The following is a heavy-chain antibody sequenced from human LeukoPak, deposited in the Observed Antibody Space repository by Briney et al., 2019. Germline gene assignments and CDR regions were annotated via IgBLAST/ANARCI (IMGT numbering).Heavy chain of an antibody. J-gene: IGHJ5*02. CDR1: GLTFNAHC. Sequence: TGGSLRLSCAASGLTFNAHCMNWVRQAPGKGLEWLANINPDGSNSFYVDSVKGRFTISRDNAKNSVYLQISSLRAEDTAVYYCSGRSGFNSISWGQGTLVTVSS. CDR2: INPDGSNS. V-gene: IGHV3-7*01. D-gene: IGHD4-11*01. CDR3: SGRSGFNSIS.